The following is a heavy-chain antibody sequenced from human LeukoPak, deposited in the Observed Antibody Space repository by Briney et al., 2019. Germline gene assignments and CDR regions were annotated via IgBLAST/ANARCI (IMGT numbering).Heavy chain of an antibody. D-gene: IGHD3-16*01. J-gene: IGHJ6*03. CDR3: ARDRAYVWAGYMDV. Sequence: GGSLRLSCAASGFTFSSYSMNWVRQAPGKGLEWVSYISSSSSTIYYADSVKGRFTISRDNAKNSLYLQMNSLRAEDTAVYYCARDRAYVWAGYMDVWGKGTTVTVSS. CDR1: GFTFSSYS. CDR2: ISSSSSTI. V-gene: IGHV3-48*01.